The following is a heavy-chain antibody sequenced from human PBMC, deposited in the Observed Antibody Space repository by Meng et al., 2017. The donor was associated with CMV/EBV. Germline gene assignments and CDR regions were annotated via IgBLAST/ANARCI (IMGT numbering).Heavy chain of an antibody. CDR2: MNPNSGNT. J-gene: IGHJ5*02. CDR1: GYTFTSYD. Sequence: KASGYTFTSYDINWVRQATGQGLEWMGWMNPNSGNTGCAQKFQGRVTMTRNTSISTAYMELSSLRSEDTAVYYCARGVIVGATGWFDPWGQGTLVTVSS. V-gene: IGHV1-8*01. CDR3: ARGVIVGATGWFDP. D-gene: IGHD1-26*01.